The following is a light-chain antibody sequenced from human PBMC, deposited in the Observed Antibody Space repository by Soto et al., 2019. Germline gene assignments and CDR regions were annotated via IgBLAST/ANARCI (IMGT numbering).Light chain of an antibody. V-gene: IGLV2-11*01. Sequence: QSALTQPRAVSGSPGQSVTIYCTGTSSDVGGYNYVSWYQQHPGKAPKLMIYDVSKRPSGVPDRFSGSKSGNTASLTISGLQAEDEADYYCCSYAGSYTYVFGTGTKLTFL. CDR2: DVS. CDR3: CSYAGSYTYV. CDR1: SSDVGGYNY. J-gene: IGLJ1*01.